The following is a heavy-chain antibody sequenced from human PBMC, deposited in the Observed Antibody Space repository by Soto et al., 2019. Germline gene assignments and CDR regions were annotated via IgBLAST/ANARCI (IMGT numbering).Heavy chain of an antibody. CDR1: GFTFISYG. J-gene: IGHJ5*02. V-gene: IGHV1-18*04. CDR2: ISTYNGNT. D-gene: IGHD3-3*01. CDR3: GRDFYEFWSGSPPSCFGP. Sequence: ASVKVSCKASGFTFISYGIFWMRQAPGQGLEWMGWISTYNGNTNYAQKLQGRVTMTTDTSTSTAYMELRSLRADDTAVYYCGRDFYEFWSGSPPSCFGPWGQGSRVTVSS.